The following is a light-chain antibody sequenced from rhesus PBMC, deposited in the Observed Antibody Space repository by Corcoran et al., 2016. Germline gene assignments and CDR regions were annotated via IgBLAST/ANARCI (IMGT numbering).Light chain of an antibody. V-gene: IGKV1-21*01. Sequence: IQMTQSPSSLSASIGDTVSFSCRASQDISSWLAWYQQKPGKAPNLLIYKASSLQSGVPSRFSGSGSGTDFTLTISSLQSEDFGTYYCQQYNNRPFTFGPGTKLDIK. J-gene: IGKJ3*01. CDR3: QQYNNRPFT. CDR2: KAS. CDR1: QDISSW.